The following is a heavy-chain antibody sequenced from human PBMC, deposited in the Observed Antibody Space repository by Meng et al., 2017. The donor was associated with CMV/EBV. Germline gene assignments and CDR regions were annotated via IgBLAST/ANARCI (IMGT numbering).Heavy chain of an antibody. CDR3: ARVRGANDY. Sequence: SETLSLTCAIYGGSFSGYYWSWIRQPPGKGLEWIGEINHSGSTNYNPSLKSRVTISVDTSKNQFSLKLSSVTAADTAVYYCARVRGANDYWGQGTLVTVSS. J-gene: IGHJ4*02. CDR1: GGSFSGYY. D-gene: IGHD4/OR15-4a*01. V-gene: IGHV4-34*01. CDR2: INHSGST.